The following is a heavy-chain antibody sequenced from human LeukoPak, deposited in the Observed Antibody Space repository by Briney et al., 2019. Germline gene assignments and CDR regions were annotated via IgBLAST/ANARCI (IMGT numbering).Heavy chain of an antibody. J-gene: IGHJ4*02. CDR1: GVTFEDYA. CDR3: ARSGLLTSVYLDY. CDR2: IDQDGSEK. Sequence: GRSLRLSCAASGVTFEDYAMHWVRQAPGKGLEWVANIDQDGSEKYYVDSVQGRFTISRDNAKNSLYLQMNSLRAEDTAVYYCARSGLLTSVYLDYWGQGTLVTVSS. V-gene: IGHV3-7*01. D-gene: IGHD2-21*01.